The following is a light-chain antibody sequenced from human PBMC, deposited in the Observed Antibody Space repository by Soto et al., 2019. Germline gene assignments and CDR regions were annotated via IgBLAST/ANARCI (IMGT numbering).Light chain of an antibody. CDR3: QQSSDWPPIT. Sequence: EIVMTQSPATLSVSPGERATLSCRASQSVSSNLAWYQQKPGQAPRLLIYGASTRATGVPARISGSGSGTEFTLTIDSLQSEDFAVYYCQQSSDWPPITFGQGTRLEIK. J-gene: IGKJ5*01. CDR2: GAS. CDR1: QSVSSN. V-gene: IGKV3-15*01.